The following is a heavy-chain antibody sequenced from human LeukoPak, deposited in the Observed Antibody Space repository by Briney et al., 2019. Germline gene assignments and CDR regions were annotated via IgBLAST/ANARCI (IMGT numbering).Heavy chain of an antibody. Sequence: GGSLRLSCAASGFTFSSYGMHWVRQAPGKGLEWVAFVYYDASNTYYADSVKGRFTISRDNSKNTLSLQMNSLRAEDTAVYYCAELGITMIGGVWGKGTTVTISS. J-gene: IGHJ6*04. CDR3: AELGITMIGGV. CDR1: GFTFSSYG. V-gene: IGHV3-30*02. D-gene: IGHD3-10*02. CDR2: VYYDASNT.